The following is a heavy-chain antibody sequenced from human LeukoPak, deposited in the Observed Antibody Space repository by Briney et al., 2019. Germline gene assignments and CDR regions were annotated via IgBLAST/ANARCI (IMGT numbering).Heavy chain of an antibody. CDR2: IIPIFGTA. D-gene: IGHD2-2*01. CDR1: GGTFSSYA. Sequence: GSSVKVSCKASGGTFSSYATSWVRQAPGQGLEWMGGIIPIFGTANYAQKFQGRVTITADESTSTAYMELSSLRSEDTAVYYCASCSSTIRRGFDPWGQGTLVTVSS. V-gene: IGHV1-69*01. CDR3: ASCSSTIRRGFDP. J-gene: IGHJ5*02.